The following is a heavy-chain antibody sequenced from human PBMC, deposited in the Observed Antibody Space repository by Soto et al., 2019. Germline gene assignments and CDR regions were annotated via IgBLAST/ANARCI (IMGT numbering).Heavy chain of an antibody. V-gene: IGHV3-30-3*01. CDR3: ARGGAWTQEGLGY. CDR2: ISSDVVNF. CDR1: GFTFSSFA. J-gene: IGHJ4*02. Sequence: QVQLVESGGGVVQPGRSLRLSCAASGFTFSSFAMHWVRQAPGKGMAWLAVISSDVVNFYYADSVKGRFTISRENSKNTRYMQLNSLRNEETAVYYWARGGAWTQEGLGYWGQGTLVTVSS. D-gene: IGHD3-16*01.